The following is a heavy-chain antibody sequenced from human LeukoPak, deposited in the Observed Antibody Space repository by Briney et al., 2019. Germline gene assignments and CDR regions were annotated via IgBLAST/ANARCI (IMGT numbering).Heavy chain of an antibody. V-gene: IGHV4-34*01. J-gene: IGHJ4*02. Sequence: PSETLSLTCAVYGGSFSGYYWSWIRQPPGKGLEWIGEINHSGSTNYNPSLKSRVTISVDTSKNQFSLKLSSVTAADTAVYYCARGCTSHCFDYWGQGTLVTVSS. CDR3: ARGCTSHCFDY. D-gene: IGHD2-2*01. CDR2: INHSGST. CDR1: GGSFSGYY.